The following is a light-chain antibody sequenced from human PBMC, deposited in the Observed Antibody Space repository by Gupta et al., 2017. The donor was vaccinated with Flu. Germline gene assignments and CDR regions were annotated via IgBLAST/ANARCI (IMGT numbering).Light chain of an antibody. CDR2: AAS. CDR3: QKYNSAPRT. Sequence: SLAASVGDRVTITCRASQGINSYLAWYQQKPGKVPELLIYAASTLQSGVPSRFSGSGSEADFTLTISSLQPEDVATYYCQKYNSAPRTFGPGTKVEIK. J-gene: IGKJ3*01. CDR1: QGINSY. V-gene: IGKV1-27*01.